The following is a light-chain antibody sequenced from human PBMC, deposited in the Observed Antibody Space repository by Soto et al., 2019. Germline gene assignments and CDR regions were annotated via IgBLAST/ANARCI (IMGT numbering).Light chain of an antibody. V-gene: IGLV2-8*01. CDR1: SIDVGGYNY. CDR2: EVS. CDR3: SSYAGSSNLV. Sequence: QSVLTQPPSASGSPGQSVTISCTGTSIDVGGYNYVSWYQQHPGKAPKLMIYEVSKRPSGVPDRFSGSKSGNTASLTASGLQAEDEADYYCSSYAGSSNLVFGGGTKLTVL. J-gene: IGLJ2*01.